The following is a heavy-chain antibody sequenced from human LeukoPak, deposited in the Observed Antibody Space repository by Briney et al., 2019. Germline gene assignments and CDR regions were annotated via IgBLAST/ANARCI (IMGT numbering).Heavy chain of an antibody. D-gene: IGHD5-12*01. CDR3: AKTYSRESGYDFFFHY. CDR2: ISYDGKNI. V-gene: IGHV3-30*18. Sequence: GGSLRLSCVASGFTFSGYGVHWVRQAPGKGLDWVSAISYDGKNIHYADSVKGRFTISRDNSRNTVYLQMNSLRVEDTAVYYCAKTYSRESGYDFFFHYWGQGTRVTVSS. J-gene: IGHJ4*02. CDR1: GFTFSGYG.